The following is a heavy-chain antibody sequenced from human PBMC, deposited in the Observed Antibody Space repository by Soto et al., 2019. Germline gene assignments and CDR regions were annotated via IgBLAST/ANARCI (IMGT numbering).Heavy chain of an antibody. J-gene: IGHJ4*02. Sequence: PSETLSLTFAVLGWGVSGYYWGWIRQPPGKGLEWIGEVNQGGSSNYNPSLKSRAIISVDTSKNQFSLKLTSVTAADTAVYYCARDKITGLFDYWGQGTLVTVS. D-gene: IGHD2-8*02. CDR2: VNQGGSS. V-gene: IGHV4-34*01. CDR3: ARDKITGLFDY. CDR1: GWGVSGYY.